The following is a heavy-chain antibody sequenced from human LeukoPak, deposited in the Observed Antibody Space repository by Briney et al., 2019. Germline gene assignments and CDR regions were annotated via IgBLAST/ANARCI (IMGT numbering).Heavy chain of an antibody. CDR1: GFTFSSYG. V-gene: IGHV3-30*02. CDR2: IRYDGSNK. D-gene: IGHD5-18*01. CDR3: ARDRGYFY. J-gene: IGHJ4*02. Sequence: GGSLRLSCAASGFTFSSYGMHWARQAPGKGLEWVAFIRYDGSNKYYADSVKGRFTISRDNSKNSLYLQMNSLRAEDTAVYYCARDRGYFYWGQGTLVTVSS.